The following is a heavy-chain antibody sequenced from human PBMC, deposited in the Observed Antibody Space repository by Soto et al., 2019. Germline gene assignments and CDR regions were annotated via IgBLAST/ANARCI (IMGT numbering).Heavy chain of an antibody. J-gene: IGHJ5*02. CDR3: VRDRYRSSWWFDP. V-gene: IGHV6-1*01. D-gene: IGHD2-15*01. CDR2: TYYRSRFFS. CDR1: GDSVSSYSAA. Sequence: SQTLSLTCAISGDSVSSYSAAWNWIRQSPSGGLEWLGRTYYRSRFFSDYAESAKSRIIINPDTSKNQFSLQLKSVTPEDTAVYYCVRDRYRSSWWFDPWGQGTPVTVSS.